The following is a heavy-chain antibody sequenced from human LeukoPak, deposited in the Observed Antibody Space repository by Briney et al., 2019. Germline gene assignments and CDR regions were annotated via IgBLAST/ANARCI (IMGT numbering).Heavy chain of an antibody. J-gene: IGHJ6*03. CDR1: GGSFSGYY. V-gene: IGHV4-34*01. CDR3: ARGRSLVVVVAASGEWYMDV. D-gene: IGHD2-15*01. CDR2: INHSGST. Sequence: SETLSLTCAVYGGSFSGYYWSWIRQPPGKGLEWIGEINHSGSTNYNPSLKSRVTISVDTSKNQFSLKLSSVTAADTAVYYCARGRSLVVVVAASGEWYMDVWGKGTTVTVSS.